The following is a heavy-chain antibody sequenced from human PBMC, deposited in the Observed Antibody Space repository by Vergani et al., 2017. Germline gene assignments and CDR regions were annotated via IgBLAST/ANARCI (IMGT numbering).Heavy chain of an antibody. D-gene: IGHD3-22*01. V-gene: IGHV3-49*04. CDR2: MRSRDFGGTT. Sequence: EVHLVESGGGLVQPGRSLRLSCTGSGFTFGDPAMSWVRQAPGKGLEWVGFMRSRDFGGTTEYTEYAASVRDRFVFSRDDSKSIAYLQMDSLKTEDTAVYYCTRGVYTASAYWTDYGGQGTLVTVSS. J-gene: IGHJ4*02. CDR1: GFTFGDPA. CDR3: TRGVYTASAYWTDY.